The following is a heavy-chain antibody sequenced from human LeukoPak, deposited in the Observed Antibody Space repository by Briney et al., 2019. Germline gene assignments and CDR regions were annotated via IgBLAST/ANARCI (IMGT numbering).Heavy chain of an antibody. J-gene: IGHJ4*02. CDR2: IRSSGDDI. D-gene: IGHD1-7*01. CDR3: TRGGTTLDY. V-gene: IGHV3-21*05. Sequence: GGSLRLSCAASGFIFRDYTMTWVRQAPGKGLEWVSHIRSSGDDIRYADSVKGRFTISRDNAKNTLYLQMNSLRAEDTAVYYCTRGGTTLDYWGQGTLVTVSS. CDR1: GFIFRDYT.